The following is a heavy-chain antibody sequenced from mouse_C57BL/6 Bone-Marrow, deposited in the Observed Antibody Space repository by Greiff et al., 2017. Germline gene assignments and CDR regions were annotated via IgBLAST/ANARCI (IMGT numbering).Heavy chain of an antibody. CDR1: GYTFTSYW. V-gene: IGHV1-50*01. CDR2: IDPSDSYT. Sequence: QVQLQQPGAELVKPGASVKLSCKASGYTFTSYWMQWVKQRPGQGLEWIGEIDPSDSYTNYNQKFKGKATLTVDTSSSPAYMQLSSLTSEDSAVYYCASSYGNAWYFDVWGTGTTVTVSS. CDR3: ASSYGNAWYFDV. D-gene: IGHD2-1*01. J-gene: IGHJ1*03.